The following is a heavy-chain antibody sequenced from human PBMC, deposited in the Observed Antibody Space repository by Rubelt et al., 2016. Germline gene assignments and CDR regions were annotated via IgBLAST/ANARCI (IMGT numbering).Heavy chain of an antibody. V-gene: IGHV1-18*01. D-gene: IGHD5-24*01. CDR2: ISAYNGNT. CDR3: ARERDDYGDY. CDR1: GYTFTSYG. Sequence: QVQLVQSGAEVKKPGASVKVSCTASGYTFTSYGISWVRQAPGQGLEWMGWISAYNGNTNYAQKLQGRVTMTPDRSTSTADMELRSLRSDDSAGYYCARERDDYGDYWGQGTLVTVSS. J-gene: IGHJ4*02.